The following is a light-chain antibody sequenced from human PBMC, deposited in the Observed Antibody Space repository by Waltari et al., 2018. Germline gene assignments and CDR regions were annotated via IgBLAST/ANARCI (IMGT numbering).Light chain of an antibody. CDR1: SNDVGASNF. J-gene: IGLJ2*01. CDR2: DVT. CDR3: SSFTDTHTLL. Sequence: QSALTQPASVSGSPGQSITISCTGTSNDVGASNFVSWYQQHPGRAPQLMIYDVTARPPGISYRFSGSKSANTASLTISGLLPEDEAIYYCSSFTDTHTLLFGGGTTVTVL. V-gene: IGLV2-14*03.